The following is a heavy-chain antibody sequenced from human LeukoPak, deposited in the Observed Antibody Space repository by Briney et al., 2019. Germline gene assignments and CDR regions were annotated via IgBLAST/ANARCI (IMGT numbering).Heavy chain of an antibody. CDR2: ISSSSDAM. CDR3: ARDRWPYDAYDV. CDR1: GFSFSDYS. J-gene: IGHJ3*01. Sequence: GGSLRLSCAASGFSFSDYSMNWVRQAPGKGLGWVSYISSSSDAMYYADSVRGRFTISRDNAENSVYLQMTNLRVEDAAVYYCARDRWPYDAYDVWGQGTMVTVSS. V-gene: IGHV3-21*05. D-gene: IGHD5-24*01.